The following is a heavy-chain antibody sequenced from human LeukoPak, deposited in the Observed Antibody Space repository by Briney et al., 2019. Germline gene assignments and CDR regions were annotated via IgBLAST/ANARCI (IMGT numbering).Heavy chain of an antibody. Sequence: AGGSLRLSCAASGFTFSSYTMHWVRQAPGKGLEWVAGISYDGINKYFADSVKGRFTISRDISKNTLYLQMNSLRSEDTAVYYCATAFMVRGTKSFDIWGQGTMVTVSS. CDR1: GFTFSSYT. J-gene: IGHJ3*02. D-gene: IGHD3-10*01. V-gene: IGHV3-30-3*01. CDR2: ISYDGINK. CDR3: ATAFMVRGTKSFDI.